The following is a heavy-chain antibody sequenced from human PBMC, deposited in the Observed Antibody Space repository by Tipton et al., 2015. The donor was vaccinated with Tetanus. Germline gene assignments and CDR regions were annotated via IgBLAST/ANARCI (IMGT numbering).Heavy chain of an antibody. V-gene: IGHV3-33*01. D-gene: IGHD3-10*01. J-gene: IGHJ4*02. CDR3: ARAHHGSGSYCLDY. CDR2: IWYDGSNK. Sequence: SLRLSCAASGFTFSSYGMHWVRQAPGKGLEWVAVIWYDGSNKYYADSVKGRFTISRDNSKNTLYLQMNSLRAEDTAVYYCARAHHGSGSYCLDYWGQGTLVTVSS. CDR1: GFTFSSYG.